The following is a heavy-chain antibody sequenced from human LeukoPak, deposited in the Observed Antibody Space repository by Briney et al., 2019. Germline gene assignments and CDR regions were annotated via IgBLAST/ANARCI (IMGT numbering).Heavy chain of an antibody. Sequence: GESQKISCKGSVYSFTTYLSGCVRQMPGKGLESMGIINPVDSDTRYSPSFQDQLTISADNSISTPYLQLISLKASDNAMYYCARTATYAEFDYWGQGSMVTVSS. D-gene: IGHD2-21*02. CDR2: INPVDSDT. J-gene: IGHJ4*01. CDR3: ARTATYAEFDY. V-gene: IGHV5-51*01. CDR1: VYSFTTYL.